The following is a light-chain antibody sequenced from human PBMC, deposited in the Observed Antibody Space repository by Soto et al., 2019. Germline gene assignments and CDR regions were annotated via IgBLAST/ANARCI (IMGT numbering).Light chain of an antibody. CDR1: QSVSSY. J-gene: IGKJ1*01. CDR2: DES. CDR3: QQYDRCT. V-gene: IGKV3-11*01. Sequence: VLTHSPATLSLSPGERATLSCRASQSVSSYLAWYQKNPCQPPRRLISDESNRATGTPARFSGSGSGTAFTLTISRPEPEEFAVYYCQQYDRCTFGQGTQVDI.